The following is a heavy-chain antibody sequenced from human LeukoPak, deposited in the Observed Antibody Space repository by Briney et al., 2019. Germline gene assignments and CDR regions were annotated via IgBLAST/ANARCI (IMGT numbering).Heavy chain of an antibody. D-gene: IGHD1-26*01. CDR2: IVVGSGNT. CDR1: GFTFTSSA. Sequence: SVEVSCKASGFTFTSSAMQWVRQARGQRLEWIGWIVVGSGNTNYAQKFQERVTITRDMSTSTAYMELSSLRSEDTAVYYCAAGYRVGATTFDYWGQGTLVTVSS. V-gene: IGHV1-58*02. CDR3: AAGYRVGATTFDY. J-gene: IGHJ4*02.